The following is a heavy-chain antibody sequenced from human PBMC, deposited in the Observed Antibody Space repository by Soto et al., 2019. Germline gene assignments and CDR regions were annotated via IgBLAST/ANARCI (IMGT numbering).Heavy chain of an antibody. D-gene: IGHD3-9*01. CDR3: ARVIGEGLRYFDWFKNGYYYYGKDV. Sequence: GGSLRLSCAASGFTFSSYGMHWVRQAPGKGLEWVAVIWYDGSNKYYADSVKGRFTISRDNSKNTLYLQMNSLRAEDTAVYYCARVIGEGLRYFDWFKNGYYYYGKDVWGQGTTVTVSS. CDR2: IWYDGSNK. J-gene: IGHJ6*02. CDR1: GFTFSSYG. V-gene: IGHV3-33*01.